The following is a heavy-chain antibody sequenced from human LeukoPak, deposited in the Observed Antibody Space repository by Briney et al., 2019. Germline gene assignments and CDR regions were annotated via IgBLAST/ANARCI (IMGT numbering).Heavy chain of an antibody. CDR2: ISSSSGTI. Sequence: PGGSLRLSCAASGFTFSSYSMNWVRQAPGKGLEWVSYISSSSGTIYYADSVKGRFTISRDNAKNSLYLQMNSLRAEDTAVYYCAREARELLTAFDIWGQGTMVTVSS. D-gene: IGHD1-26*01. J-gene: IGHJ3*02. CDR1: GFTFSSYS. CDR3: AREARELLTAFDI. V-gene: IGHV3-48*01.